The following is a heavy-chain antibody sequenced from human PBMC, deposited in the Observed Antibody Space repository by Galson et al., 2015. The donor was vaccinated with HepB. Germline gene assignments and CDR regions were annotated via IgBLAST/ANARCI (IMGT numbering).Heavy chain of an antibody. J-gene: IGHJ6*02. Sequence: SLRLSCAASGFTFSSYSMNWVRQAPGKGLEWVSYISSSSSTIYYADSVKGRFTISRDNSKDTLYLQMNSLRAEDTAVYYCAKQQTTVVTHDYYYGMDVWGQGTTVTVSS. CDR1: GFTFSSYS. V-gene: IGHV3-48*01. D-gene: IGHD4-23*01. CDR3: AKQQTTVVTHDYYYGMDV. CDR2: ISSSSSTI.